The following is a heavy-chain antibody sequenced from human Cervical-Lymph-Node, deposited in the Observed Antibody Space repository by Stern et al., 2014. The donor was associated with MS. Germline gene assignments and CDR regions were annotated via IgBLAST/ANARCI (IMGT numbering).Heavy chain of an antibody. CDR3: ARYQLAEADLDY. D-gene: IGHD1-1*01. V-gene: IGHV2-70*01. Sequence: SGPALVKPTQTLTLTCTFSGFSLSTSGMGVSWFRQAPGKALEWLALIHWDDDKYCSTSLKTRLAITKDASKNQVVLTFANMAPVDTATYSCARYQLAEADLDYWGQGTLVTVSS. J-gene: IGHJ4*02. CDR1: GFSLSTSGMG. CDR2: IHWDDDK.